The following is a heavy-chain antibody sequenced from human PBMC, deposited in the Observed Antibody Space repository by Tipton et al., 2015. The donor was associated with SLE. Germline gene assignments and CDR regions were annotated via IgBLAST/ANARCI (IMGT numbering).Heavy chain of an antibody. J-gene: IGHJ4*02. D-gene: IGHD1-14*01. CDR3: ARDYR. V-gene: IGHV3-21*04. Sequence: SLRLSCVASGLTFSSYSMNWVRQAPGKGLEWVSSIGTSSSYIYYADSVKGRFTISRDNAKKSLYLNINNVRVEDTAVYYCARDYRWGQGALVTVSS. CDR2: IGTSSSYI. CDR1: GLTFSSYS.